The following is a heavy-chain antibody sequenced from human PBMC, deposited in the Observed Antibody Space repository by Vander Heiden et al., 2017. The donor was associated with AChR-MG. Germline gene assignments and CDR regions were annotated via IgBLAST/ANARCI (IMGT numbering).Heavy chain of an antibody. J-gene: IGHJ4*02. Sequence: QLHLQESGPGMVKPSDTLSLTCSVSGGSIGRAGDYWGWNRQTPGKGLEWLATISHSGSDFYNLSLRRRVTISLDTSNNQFSLKVTSLRAADTGVYYCARARDGYSGFYGLWGQGTVVTVSS. CDR2: ISHSGSD. CDR1: GGSIGRAGDY. V-gene: IGHV4-39*01. D-gene: IGHD4-17*01. CDR3: ARARDGYSGFYGL.